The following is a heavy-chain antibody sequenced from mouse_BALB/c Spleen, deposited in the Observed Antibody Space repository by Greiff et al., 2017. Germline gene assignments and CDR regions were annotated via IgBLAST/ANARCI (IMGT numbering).Heavy chain of an antibody. V-gene: IGHV5-17*02. Sequence: EVQRVESGGGLVQPGGSRKLSCAASGFTFSSFGMHWVRQAPEKGLEWVAYISSGSSTIYYADTVKGRFTISRDNPKNTLFLQMTSLRSEDTAMYYCARREDYYDYLAYWGQGTLVTVSA. D-gene: IGHD2-4*01. CDR3: ARREDYYDYLAY. J-gene: IGHJ3*01. CDR1: GFTFSSFG. CDR2: ISSGSSTI.